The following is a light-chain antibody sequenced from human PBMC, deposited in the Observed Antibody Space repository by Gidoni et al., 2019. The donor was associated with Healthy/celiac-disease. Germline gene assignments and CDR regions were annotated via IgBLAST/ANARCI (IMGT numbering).Light chain of an antibody. CDR2: GNS. CDR1: SSNIVAGSD. V-gene: IGLV1-40*01. Sequence: QSVLTQPPSVSGAPGQRVTISCTGSSSNIVAGSDVHWYQQLPGTAPKLLIYGNSTRPSGVPDRFSGSKSGTSASLAITGLQAEDEADYYCQSYDSSLSGVVFGGGTKLTVL. J-gene: IGLJ2*01. CDR3: QSYDSSLSGVV.